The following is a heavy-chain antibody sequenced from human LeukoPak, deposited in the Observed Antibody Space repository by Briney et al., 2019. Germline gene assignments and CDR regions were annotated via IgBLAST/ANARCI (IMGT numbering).Heavy chain of an antibody. J-gene: IGHJ4*02. D-gene: IGHD1-26*01. CDR2: IDTDGSIT. CDR3: VRDLGGRYGY. CDR1: GFTFGNYW. Sequence: SGGSLRLSCAASGFTFGNYWMHWVRQVPGKGLVWVSRIDTDGSITNYADSARSRFTISRDNARNNLYLQMNSLRAEDTAAYYCVRDLGGRYGYWGQGTLVTVSS. V-gene: IGHV3-74*01.